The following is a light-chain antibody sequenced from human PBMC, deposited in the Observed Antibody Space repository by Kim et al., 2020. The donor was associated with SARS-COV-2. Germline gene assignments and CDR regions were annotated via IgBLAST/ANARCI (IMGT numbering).Light chain of an antibody. V-gene: IGLV1-51*01. Sequence: QSVLTQPPSVSASPGQKVTISCSGSSSNIGNNYVSWYQQRPGTAPKLLIYDNNKRPSGIPDRFSGSKSGTSATLGITGLQTGDEADYYCGTWDSSLSVWVFGGGTQLTVL. CDR2: DNN. J-gene: IGLJ3*02. CDR3: GTWDSSLSVWV. CDR1: SSNIGNNY.